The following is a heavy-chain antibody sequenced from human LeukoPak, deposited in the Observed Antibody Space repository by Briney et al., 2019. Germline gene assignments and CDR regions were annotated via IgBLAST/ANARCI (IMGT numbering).Heavy chain of an antibody. CDR1: GFTFSSYA. D-gene: IGHD1-26*01. J-gene: IGHJ4*02. Sequence: GGSLRLSCAASGFTFSSYAMSWVRQAPGKGLEWVSAISGSGGSTYYADSVKGRFTISRDNAKNSLYLQMNSLRAEDTAVYYCARGIVAFDYWGQGTLVTVSS. V-gene: IGHV3-23*01. CDR3: ARGIVAFDY. CDR2: ISGSGGST.